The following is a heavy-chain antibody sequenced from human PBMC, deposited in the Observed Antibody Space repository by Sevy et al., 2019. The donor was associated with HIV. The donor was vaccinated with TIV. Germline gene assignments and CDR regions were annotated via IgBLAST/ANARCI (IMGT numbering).Heavy chain of an antibody. Sequence: GGSLRLSCAASGFTFRTYALHWVRQAPGRGLEWLALIGSNGDNAFYANSVRGRLTVSRDNSMNTLSLQMSSLTAEDTAVYYCARGPEWELTSFLSHWGQGTLVTVSS. D-gene: IGHD1-26*01. V-gene: IGHV3-30-3*01. CDR3: ARGPEWELTSFLSH. CDR1: GFTFRTYA. J-gene: IGHJ4*02. CDR2: IGSNGDNA.